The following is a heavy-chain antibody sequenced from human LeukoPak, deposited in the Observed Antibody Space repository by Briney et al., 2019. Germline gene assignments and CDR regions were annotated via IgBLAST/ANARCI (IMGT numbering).Heavy chain of an antibody. J-gene: IGHJ4*02. CDR2: ISNDGSNK. V-gene: IGHV3-30*18. CDR3: ANLYETFDY. CDR1: GFTFSSYG. Sequence: PGGSLRLSCAASGFTFSSYGMHWVRQAPGKGLEWVAVISNDGSNKYYADSVKGRFTISRDNSKNTLYLQMNSLRAEDTAVYYCANLYETFDYWGQGTLVTVSS. D-gene: IGHD5/OR15-5a*01.